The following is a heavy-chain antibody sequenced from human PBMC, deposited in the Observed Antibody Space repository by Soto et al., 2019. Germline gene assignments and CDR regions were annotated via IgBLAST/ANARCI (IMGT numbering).Heavy chain of an antibody. CDR1: GGSISSGDFY. J-gene: IGHJ4*02. V-gene: IGHV4-30-4*01. CDR3: AGEGERISLLRGVIRVFDY. Sequence: KTSETLSLTCTVSGGSISSGDFYWSWIRQPPGRGLEWIGYIYYSGSTYYNPSLKSRLIMSVDTSRNQFSLRLSSVTAADTAVYFCAGEGERISLLRGVIRVFDYWGQGTLVTVSS. CDR2: IYYSGST. D-gene: IGHD3-10*01.